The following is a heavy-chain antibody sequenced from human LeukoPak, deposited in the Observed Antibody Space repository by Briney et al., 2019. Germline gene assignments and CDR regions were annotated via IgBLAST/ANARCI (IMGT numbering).Heavy chain of an antibody. Sequence: PSQTLSLTCAVSGGSISSGGYSWSSIRQPPGKGLEWIGYIYHSGITYYNPYLKSRDTISQYRSKNQSSLKLSSVTAADTAVYYCARRGGYYGSGTPYYFDYWGQGTLVTVSS. CDR3: ARRGGYYGSGTPYYFDY. D-gene: IGHD3-10*01. V-gene: IGHV4-30-2*01. J-gene: IGHJ4*02. CDR1: GGSISSGGYS. CDR2: IYHSGIT.